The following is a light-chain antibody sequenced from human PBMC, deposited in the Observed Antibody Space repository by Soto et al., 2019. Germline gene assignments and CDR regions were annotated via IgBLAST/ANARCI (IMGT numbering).Light chain of an antibody. CDR1: HSLLHSNGYNY. Sequence: DIVMTQSPLSLPVTPGEPASISCRSSHSLLHSNGYNYLDWYLQKPGQSPQLLMYLASNRASGVPDRFSGSGSGTDFTLKISRVEADDVGVYFCMQALQTPWTFGQGTKVDIK. V-gene: IGKV2-28*01. CDR3: MQALQTPWT. CDR2: LAS. J-gene: IGKJ1*01.